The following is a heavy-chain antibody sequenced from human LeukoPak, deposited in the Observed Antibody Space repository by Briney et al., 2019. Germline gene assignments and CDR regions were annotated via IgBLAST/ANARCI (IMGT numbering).Heavy chain of an antibody. CDR3: ASLDQWLGCVGY. CDR2: IYHSGST. D-gene: IGHD6-19*01. CDR1: GGSISSSNW. Sequence: SETLSLTCAVSGGSISSSNWWRWVRQPPGRGLEWIGEIYHSGSTNYNPSLKSRVTISVDKSKNQLSLKLSSVCAADTAVYYCASLDQWLGCVGYWGQGTLVTVSS. J-gene: IGHJ4*02. V-gene: IGHV4-4*02.